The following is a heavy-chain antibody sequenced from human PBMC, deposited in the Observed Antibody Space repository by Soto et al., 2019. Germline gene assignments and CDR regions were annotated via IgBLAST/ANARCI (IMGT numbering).Heavy chain of an antibody. D-gene: IGHD2-15*01. V-gene: IGHV4-31*03. Sequence: QVQLQESGPGLVRPSQTLSLTCTVSGGSINSGDSYWNWIRQHPEKGLEWIGYSNYRGSTFYNQSLESRIIISVDTSKNQFSLSLSSVTAADTAVYYCARDAPGVAPYWGQGTLVTVSS. CDR3: ARDAPGVAPY. CDR1: GGSINSGDSY. J-gene: IGHJ4*02. CDR2: SNYRGST.